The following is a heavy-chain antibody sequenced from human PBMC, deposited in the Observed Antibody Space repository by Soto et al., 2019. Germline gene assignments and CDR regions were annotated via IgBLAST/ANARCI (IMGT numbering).Heavy chain of an antibody. J-gene: IGHJ6*02. CDR3: AAVFWSGPYGMDV. V-gene: IGHV1-2*02. CDR1: GYTFTGYY. D-gene: IGHD3-3*01. Sequence: GASVTVSCKASGYTFTGYYMHWVRQAPGQGLEWMGWINPNSGGTNYAQKFQGRVTMTRDTSISTAYMELSRLRSDDTAVYYCAAVFWSGPYGMDVWGQGTTVTVSS. CDR2: INPNSGGT.